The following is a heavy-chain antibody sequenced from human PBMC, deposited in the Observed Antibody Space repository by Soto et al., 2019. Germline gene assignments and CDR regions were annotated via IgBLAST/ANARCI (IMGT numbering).Heavy chain of an antibody. CDR1: GFTFSDYY. V-gene: IGHV3-21*01. Sequence: PGGSLRLSCAASGFTFSDYYMNWVRQAPGKGLEWVSSISDSSSYIYYADSVKGRFTISRDNAKNSLYLQMNSLRAEDTAVYFCVRRDYYHYGLDVWGQGTTVTVSS. J-gene: IGHJ6*02. CDR2: ISDSSSYI. CDR3: VRRDYYHYGLDV.